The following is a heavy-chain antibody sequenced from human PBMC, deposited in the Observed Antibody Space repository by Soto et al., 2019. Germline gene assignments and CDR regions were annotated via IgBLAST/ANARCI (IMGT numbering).Heavy chain of an antibody. D-gene: IGHD6-13*01. V-gene: IGHV3-21*01. CDR2: ISSSSSYI. Sequence: GGSLRLSCAASGFTFSSYSMNWVRQAPGKGLEWVSSISSSSSYIYYADSVKGRFTISRDNAKNSLYLQMNSLRAEDTAVYYCARATVRRAGISLFDYWGQGTLVTVSS. J-gene: IGHJ4*02. CDR3: ARATVRRAGISLFDY. CDR1: GFTFSSYS.